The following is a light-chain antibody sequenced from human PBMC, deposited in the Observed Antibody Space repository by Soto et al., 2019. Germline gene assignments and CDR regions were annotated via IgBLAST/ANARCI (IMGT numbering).Light chain of an antibody. CDR2: LGS. V-gene: IGKV2-28*01. J-gene: IGKJ2*01. CDR1: QSLLHRSGYSS. Sequence: DIVMTQSPLSLAVTPGEPASISCRSSQSLLHRSGYSSLDWYLQKPGQSPQLLIYLGSNRASGVPDRFSGSGAGTDLTLKISRVEAEDVGVSYCMQALQTPYTFGQGTKLEI. CDR3: MQALQTPYT.